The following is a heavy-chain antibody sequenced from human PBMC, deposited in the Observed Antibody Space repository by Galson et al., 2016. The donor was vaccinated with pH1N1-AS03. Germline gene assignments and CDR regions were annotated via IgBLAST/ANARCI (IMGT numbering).Heavy chain of an antibody. CDR1: GDSISSNNYF. Sequence: TLSLTCSVSGDSISSNNYFWSWIRQPAGKGLEWIGRLSSLGTANYNPSLESRVSISVDASKNQFSLKLNSMTAADTAIYYCARGVRVDCGRELCYSGMDVWGQGATVTVSS. V-gene: IGHV4-61*02. CDR3: ARGVRVDCGRELCYSGMDV. J-gene: IGHJ6*02. D-gene: IGHD2-21*01. CDR2: LSSLGTA.